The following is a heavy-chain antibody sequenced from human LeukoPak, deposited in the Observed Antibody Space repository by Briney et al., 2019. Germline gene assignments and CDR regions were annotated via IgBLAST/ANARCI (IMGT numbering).Heavy chain of an antibody. J-gene: IGHJ4*02. D-gene: IGHD5-12*01. CDR1: GGTFSSYA. CDR2: IIPIFGTA. V-gene: IGHV1-69*13. Sequence: SVKVSCKASGGTFSSYAISWVRQAPGQGLEWMGGIIPIFGTANYAQKFQGRVTITADESMSTAYMELSSLRSEDTAVYYCARGGGDSGYNPLYYFDYWGQGTLVTVSS. CDR3: ARGGGDSGYNPLYYFDY.